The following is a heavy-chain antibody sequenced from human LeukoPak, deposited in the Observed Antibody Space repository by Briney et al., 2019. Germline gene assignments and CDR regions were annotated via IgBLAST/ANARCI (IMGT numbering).Heavy chain of an antibody. D-gene: IGHD3-22*01. CDR2: FYHSGST. J-gene: IGHJ4*02. Sequence: SETLSLTCTVSGYSISSGYYWGWIRQPPGKGLEWIGNFYHSGSTYYNPSLKSRVTISVDTSKNQFSLKLSSVTAADTAVYYCARDPPLYYYDSSGYLYWGQGTLVTVSS. CDR3: ARDPPLYYYDSSGYLY. V-gene: IGHV4-38-2*02. CDR1: GYSISSGYY.